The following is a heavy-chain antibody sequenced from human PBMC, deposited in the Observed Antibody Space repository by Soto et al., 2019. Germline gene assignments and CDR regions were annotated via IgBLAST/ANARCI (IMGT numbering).Heavy chain of an antibody. Sequence: GGSLRLSCTASGFTFGDYAMSWFRQAPGKGLEWVGFIRSKAYGGTTEYAASVKGRFTISRDDSKSTLYLQMNSLKTEDTAVYYCTIGYCSGGSCYNAAWSPWFDPWGQGTLVTVSS. CDR1: GFTFGDYA. J-gene: IGHJ5*02. CDR2: IRSKAYGGTT. CDR3: TIGYCSGGSCYNAAWSPWFDP. D-gene: IGHD2-15*01. V-gene: IGHV3-49*03.